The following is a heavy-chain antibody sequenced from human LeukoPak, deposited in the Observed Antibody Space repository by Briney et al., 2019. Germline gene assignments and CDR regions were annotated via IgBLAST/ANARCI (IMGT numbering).Heavy chain of an antibody. D-gene: IGHD3-22*01. CDR3: ARDDYYDSSGREGAFDY. J-gene: IGHJ4*02. CDR1: GYTFTSYG. V-gene: IGHV1-18*01. Sequence: ASVKVSCKASGYTFTSYGISWVRQAPGQGLEWMGWISAYNGNTNYAQKLQGRVTMTTDTSTSTAYMELRSLSSDDTAVYYCARDDYYDSSGREGAFDYWGQGTLVTVSS. CDR2: ISAYNGNT.